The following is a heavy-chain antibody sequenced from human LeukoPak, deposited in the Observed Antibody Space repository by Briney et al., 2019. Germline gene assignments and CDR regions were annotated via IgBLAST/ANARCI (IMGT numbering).Heavy chain of an antibody. J-gene: IGHJ4*02. Sequence: ASVKVSCTASGYIFTDYYVRWVRQAPGQGLEWMGWINSNTGGTNYVQKFQGRVTMTRDTSISTLYMELSRLRSDDTAVYYCARDLGITCISTSCPPDYWGQGTLVTVSS. CDR2: INSNTGGT. D-gene: IGHD2-2*01. CDR1: GYIFTDYY. CDR3: ARDLGITCISTSCPPDY. V-gene: IGHV1-2*02.